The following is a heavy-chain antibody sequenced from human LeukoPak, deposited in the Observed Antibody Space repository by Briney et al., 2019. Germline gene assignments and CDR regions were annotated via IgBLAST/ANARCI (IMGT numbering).Heavy chain of an antibody. V-gene: IGHV1-69*05. CDR2: IIPIFGTA. D-gene: IGHD2-2*02. J-gene: IGHJ6*03. Sequence: GASVKVSCKSSGFTFSSYAISWVRQAPGQGLEWMGGIIPIFGTANYAQKFQGRVTITTDESTSTAYMELSSLRSEDTAVYYCAVSLGYCSSTSCYTDYYYYYMDVWGKGTTVTVSS. CDR3: AVSLGYCSSTSCYTDYYYYYMDV. CDR1: GFTFSSYA.